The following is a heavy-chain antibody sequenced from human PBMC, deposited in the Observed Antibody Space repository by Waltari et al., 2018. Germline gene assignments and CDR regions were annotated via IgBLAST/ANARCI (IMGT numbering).Heavy chain of an antibody. CDR2: VYGGGST. CDR3: ARDRGRGLYLDS. D-gene: IGHD5-12*01. V-gene: IGHV4-4*02. J-gene: IGHJ4*02. CDR1: GDSMSSTYW. Sequence: QLQLQESGPGLVKPSGTLSLTCGVSGDSMSSTYWWSWVRQPPGKGLEWIGQVYGGGSTNYNPSFASRVTVSLDTYNKQFSRTVTSATAADTAVYHCARDRGRGLYLDSWGPGLLVTVSP.